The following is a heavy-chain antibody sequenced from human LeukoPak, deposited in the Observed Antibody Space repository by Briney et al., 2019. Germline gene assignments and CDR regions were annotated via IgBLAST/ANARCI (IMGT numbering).Heavy chain of an antibody. D-gene: IGHD4-17*01. Sequence: TSETLSLTCTVSGGSISSYYWSWLRQPPGKGLEWIGYIYYSGSTNYNPSLKSRVTISVDTSKNQFSLKLSSVTAADTAVYYCARVRYGEIDYWGQGTLVTVSS. CDR1: GGSISSYY. J-gene: IGHJ4*02. CDR3: ARVRYGEIDY. CDR2: IYYSGST. V-gene: IGHV4-59*01.